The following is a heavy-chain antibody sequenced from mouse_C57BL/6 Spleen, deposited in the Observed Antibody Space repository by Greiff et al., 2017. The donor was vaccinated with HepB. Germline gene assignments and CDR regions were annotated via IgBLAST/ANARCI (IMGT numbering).Heavy chain of an antibody. CDR2: IYPGDGDT. J-gene: IGHJ1*03. Sequence: VHLVESGAELVKPGASVKISCKASGYAFSSYWMNWVKQRPGKGLEWIGQIYPGDGDTNYNGKFKGKATLTADKSSSTAYMQLSSLTSEDSAVYFCARWGTTVVAKGYFDVWGTGTTVTVSS. V-gene: IGHV1-80*01. CDR3: ARWGTTVVAKGYFDV. D-gene: IGHD1-1*01. CDR1: GYAFSSYW.